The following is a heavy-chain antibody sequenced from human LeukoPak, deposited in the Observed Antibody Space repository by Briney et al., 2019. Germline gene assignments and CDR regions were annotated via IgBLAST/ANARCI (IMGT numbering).Heavy chain of an antibody. J-gene: IGHJ4*02. CDR3: AKALDRGGSGYYYGFDY. D-gene: IGHD3-22*01. V-gene: IGHV3-30-3*01. Sequence: PGRSLRLSCAASGFTFSSYAMHWVRQAPGKGLEWVAVISYDGSNKYYADSVKGRFTISRDNSKNTLYLQMNSLRAEDTAVYYCAKALDRGGSGYYYGFDYWGQGTLVTVSS. CDR1: GFTFSSYA. CDR2: ISYDGSNK.